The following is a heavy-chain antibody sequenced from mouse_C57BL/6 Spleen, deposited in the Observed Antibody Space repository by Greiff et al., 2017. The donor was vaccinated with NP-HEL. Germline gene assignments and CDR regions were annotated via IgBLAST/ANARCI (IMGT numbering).Heavy chain of an antibody. CDR3: ARDDYGSGYAMDY. V-gene: IGHV5-4*01. D-gene: IGHD1-1*01. Sequence: EVKLVESGGGLVKPGGSLKLSCAASGFTFSSYAMSWVRQTPEKRLEWVATISDGGSYTYYPDNVKGRFTLSRDNAKNNLYLQMSHLKSEDTAMYYCARDDYGSGYAMDYWGQGTSVTVSS. CDR1: GFTFSSYA. CDR2: ISDGGSYT. J-gene: IGHJ4*01.